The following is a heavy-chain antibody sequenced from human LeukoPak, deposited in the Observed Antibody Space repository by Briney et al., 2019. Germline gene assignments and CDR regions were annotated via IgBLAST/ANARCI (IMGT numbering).Heavy chain of an antibody. CDR2: ISAYNGNT. Sequence: ASVKVSCKASGYTFTSYGISWVRQAPGQGLEWMGWISAYNGNTNYAQKLQGRVTMTTDTSTTAYMELRSLRSDDTAVYYCAGGSYYYFDYWGQGTLVTVSS. CDR3: AGGSYYYFDY. CDR1: GYTFTSYG. D-gene: IGHD1-26*01. V-gene: IGHV1-18*01. J-gene: IGHJ4*02.